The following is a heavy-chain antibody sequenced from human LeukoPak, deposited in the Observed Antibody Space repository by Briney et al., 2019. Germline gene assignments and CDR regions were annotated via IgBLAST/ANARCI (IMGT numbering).Heavy chain of an antibody. J-gene: IGHJ4*02. CDR3: ARIGSNSPVDY. CDR2: ISDSGRTI. D-gene: IGHD2/OR15-2a*01. Sequence: QSGGSLRLSCAASGFTFSSFEMAWVRQAPGKGLEWISYISDSGRTIKDADSVKGRFTISRDNAKNSLYLQMNSLRAEDTAVYYCARIGSNSPVDYWGQGTLVTVSS. V-gene: IGHV3-48*03. CDR1: GFTFSSFE.